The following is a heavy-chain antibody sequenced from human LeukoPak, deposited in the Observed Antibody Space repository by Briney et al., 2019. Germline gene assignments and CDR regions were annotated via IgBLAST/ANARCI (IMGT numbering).Heavy chain of an antibody. V-gene: IGHV4-59*08. CDR3: ARHPSSWSGNYFDY. CDR2: IYYSGST. Sequence: PSETLSLTCTVSGGSISSYYWSWIRQPPGKGLEWIGYIYYSGSTNYNPSLKSRVTTSVDTSKNQFSLKLSSVTAADTAVYYCARHPSSWSGNYFDYWGQGTLVTVSS. J-gene: IGHJ4*02. CDR1: GGSISSYY. D-gene: IGHD6-13*01.